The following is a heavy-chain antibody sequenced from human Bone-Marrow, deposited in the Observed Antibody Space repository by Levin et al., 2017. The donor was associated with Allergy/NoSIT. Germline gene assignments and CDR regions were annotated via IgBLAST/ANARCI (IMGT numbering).Heavy chain of an antibody. Sequence: GGSLRLSCTASGFTFGDYAMSWLRQAPGRGLEWVAFITSKAYGGTTEYAGSVKGRFTISRDDSKSVAYLQMNSLETEDTAIYYGSREGYYGSGQGLDYWGQGSLVTVSS. CDR2: ITSKAYGGTT. J-gene: IGHJ4*02. CDR3: SREGYYGSGQGLDY. D-gene: IGHD3-10*01. V-gene: IGHV3-49*03. CDR1: GFTFGDYA.